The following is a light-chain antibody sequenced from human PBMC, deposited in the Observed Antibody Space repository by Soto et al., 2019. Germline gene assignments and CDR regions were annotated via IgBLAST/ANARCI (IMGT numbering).Light chain of an antibody. CDR2: EGS. J-gene: IGLJ2*01. V-gene: IGLV2-23*01. Sequence: QSALTQPASVSGSPGQSITISCTGTSSDVGSYNLVSWYQQHPGKAPKLMMYEGSKRPSGVSNRFSGSKSGNTASLTISGLQAEDGADYYCCSYVGSSTYVVFGGGTKLTVL. CDR1: SSDVGSYNL. CDR3: CSYVGSSTYVV.